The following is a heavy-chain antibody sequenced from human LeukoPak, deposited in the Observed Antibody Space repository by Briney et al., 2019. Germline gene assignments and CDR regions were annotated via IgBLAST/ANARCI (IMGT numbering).Heavy chain of an antibody. CDR2: INPNSGGT. CDR1: GYTFTGYY. CDR3: ARDRYHGSGSPKLDY. J-gene: IGHJ4*02. Sequence: ASVKVSCKASGYTFTGYYMHWVRQAPGQGLEWMGWINPNSGGTNYAQKFQGRVTMTRDTSISTAYMELSRLRSDDTAVYYCARDRYHGSGSPKLDYWGQGTLVTVSS. D-gene: IGHD3-10*01. V-gene: IGHV1-2*02.